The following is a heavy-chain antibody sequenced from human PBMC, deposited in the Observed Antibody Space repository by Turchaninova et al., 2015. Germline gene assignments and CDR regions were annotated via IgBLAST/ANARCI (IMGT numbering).Heavy chain of an antibody. J-gene: IGHJ4*02. D-gene: IGHD3-22*01. CDR3: ARVLYDSSGYYYRYYFDY. CDR1: GGSISSISSY. Sequence: QLQLPESGPGLVTPSATLSLICTVSGGSISSISSYWGWVSQPPGNGLEWIGSLYYSVTSSHNPSLKCRVTISVDTSKNQFSLRLNSVTAADTAVYYCARVLYDSSGYYYRYYFDYWGQGTLVTVSS. CDR2: LYYSVTS. V-gene: IGHV4-39*07.